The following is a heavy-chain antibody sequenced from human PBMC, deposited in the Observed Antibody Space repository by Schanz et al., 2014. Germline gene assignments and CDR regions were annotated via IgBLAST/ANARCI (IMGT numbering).Heavy chain of an antibody. D-gene: IGHD3-3*01. Sequence: QVQLVQSGVEVKRPGASVKVSCKASGYTLTAYYMHWVRQAPGQGLEWMGWINPDSGGTNYAQKFQGRVTMTRDMSINTAYMELSRLRSDDSAVYYCASDFWSGYSHYYYGLDVWGQGTTVTVS. J-gene: IGHJ6*02. CDR1: GYTLTAYY. CDR3: ASDFWSGYSHYYYGLDV. V-gene: IGHV1-2*02. CDR2: INPDSGGT.